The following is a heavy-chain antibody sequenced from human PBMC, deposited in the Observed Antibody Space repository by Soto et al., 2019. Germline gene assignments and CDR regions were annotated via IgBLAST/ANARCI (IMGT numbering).Heavy chain of an antibody. CDR1: GGTFSSYT. Sequence: QVQLVQSGAEVKKPGSSVKVSCKASGGTFSSYTISWVRQAPGQGLEWMGRIIPILGIANYAQKFQGRVTITADKSTSTAYMELSSLRSEDTAVYYCAGGLTTVTSYYYYYGMDVWGQGTTVTVSS. CDR3: AGGLTTVTSYYYYYGMDV. V-gene: IGHV1-69*02. D-gene: IGHD4-17*01. CDR2: IIPILGIA. J-gene: IGHJ6*02.